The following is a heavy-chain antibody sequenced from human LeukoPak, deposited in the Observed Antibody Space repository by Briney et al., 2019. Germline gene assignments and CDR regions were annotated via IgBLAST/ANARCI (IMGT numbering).Heavy chain of an antibody. Sequence: GGSLRLPCAASEFTFSSYAMSWFRKAPGKGLRWAQPIGGSDRNTYYADSVKGRFTISRDNSKNTLYMQMNSLRAEDTAVYYCAKDDDGSGSYPSFHYWGQGTLVTVSS. CDR2: IGGSDRNT. V-gene: IGHV3-23*01. J-gene: IGHJ4*02. D-gene: IGHD3-10*01. CDR3: AKDDDGSGSYPSFHY. CDR1: EFTFSSYA.